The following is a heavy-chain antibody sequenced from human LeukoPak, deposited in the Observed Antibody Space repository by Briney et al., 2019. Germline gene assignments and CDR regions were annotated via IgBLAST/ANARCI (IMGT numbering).Heavy chain of an antibody. CDR3: ARDRASETYYDFWSGYYGDAFDI. V-gene: IGHV4-4*07. Sequence: SETLSLTCTVSGGSISSYYWSWIRQPAGKGLEWIGRIYTSGSTNYNPSLKSRVTMSVDTSTNHFSLKLSSVTAADTAVYYCARDRASETYYDFWSGYYGDAFDIWGQGTMVTVSS. CDR1: GGSISSYY. CDR2: IYTSGST. J-gene: IGHJ3*02. D-gene: IGHD3-3*01.